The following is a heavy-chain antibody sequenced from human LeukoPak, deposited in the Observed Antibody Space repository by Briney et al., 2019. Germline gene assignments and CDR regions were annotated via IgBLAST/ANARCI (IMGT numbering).Heavy chain of an antibody. V-gene: IGHV3-23*01. J-gene: IGHJ4*02. CDR2: ISGSGGST. CDR1: GFTFSSYA. Sequence: GGSLRLSCAASGFTFSSYAMSWVRQAPGKGLEWVSGISGSGGSTYYADSVKGRFTISRDNSKNTLYLQMNSLRAEDTAVYYCAKAAYSSGRSFYDYWGQGTLVTVSS. D-gene: IGHD6-19*01. CDR3: AKAAYSSGRSFYDY.